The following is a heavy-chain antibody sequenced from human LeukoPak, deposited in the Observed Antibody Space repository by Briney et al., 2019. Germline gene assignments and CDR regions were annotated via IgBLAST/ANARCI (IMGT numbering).Heavy chain of an antibody. CDR3: AKDSIVVAGTGNFDY. CDR2: ISGSGGST. Sequence: GGSLRLSCAASGFTFSSYAMTWVRQAPGKGLEWVSAISGSGGSTYYADSVKGWFTISRDNSKNTLFLQMNSLRAEDTAVYYCAKDSIVVAGTGNFDYWGQGTLVTVSS. D-gene: IGHD6-19*01. CDR1: GFTFSSYA. J-gene: IGHJ4*02. V-gene: IGHV3-23*01.